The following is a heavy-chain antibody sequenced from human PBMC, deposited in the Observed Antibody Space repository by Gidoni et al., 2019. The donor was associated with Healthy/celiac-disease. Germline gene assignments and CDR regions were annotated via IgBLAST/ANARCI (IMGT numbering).Heavy chain of an antibody. CDR2: TYHRSKWYN. D-gene: IGHD6-13*01. J-gene: IGHJ6*02. CDR3: ARGSSSSPLRRYYYYGMDV. V-gene: IGHV6-1*01. Sequence: QVQLQQSGPGLVKPSQTLSLTCAISVDSVSSTSAAWNWIRQSPSRGLEWLGRTYHRSKWYNDYAVSVKSRITIHPDTSKNQFSLQLNSVTPEDTAVYYCARGSSSSPLRRYYYYGMDVWGQGTTVTVSS. CDR1: VDSVSSTSAA.